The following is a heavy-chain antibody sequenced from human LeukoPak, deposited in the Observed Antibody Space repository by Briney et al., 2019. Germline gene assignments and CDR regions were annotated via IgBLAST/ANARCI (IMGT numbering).Heavy chain of an antibody. CDR3: ARYGYSGYVHYFDY. CDR1: GFTFSSYG. CDR2: IRYDGSNK. D-gene: IGHD5-12*01. J-gene: IGHJ4*02. Sequence: GGSLRLSCAASGFTFSSYGMHWVRQAPGKGLEWVAFIRYDGSNKYYADSVKGRFTISRDNSKNTLYLQMNSLRAEDTAVYYCARYGYSGYVHYFDYWGQGTLVTVSS. V-gene: IGHV3-30*02.